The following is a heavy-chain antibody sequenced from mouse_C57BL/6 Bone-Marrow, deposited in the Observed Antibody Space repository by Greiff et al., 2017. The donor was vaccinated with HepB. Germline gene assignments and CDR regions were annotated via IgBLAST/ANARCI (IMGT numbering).Heavy chain of an antibody. Sequence: DVMLVESGGGLVQPGGSLKLSCAASGFTFSDYYMYWVRQTPEKRLEWVAYISNGGGSTYYPDTVKGRFTISRDNAKNTLYLQMSRLKSEDTAMYYCARQGDGWFAYWGQGTLVTVSA. CDR2: ISNGGGST. J-gene: IGHJ3*01. CDR3: ARQGDGWFAY. CDR1: GFTFSDYY. V-gene: IGHV5-12*01. D-gene: IGHD3-3*01.